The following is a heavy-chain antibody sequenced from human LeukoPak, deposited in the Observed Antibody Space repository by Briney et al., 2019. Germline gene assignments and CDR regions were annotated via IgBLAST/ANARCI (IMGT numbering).Heavy chain of an antibody. D-gene: IGHD2-15*01. CDR1: GYSFTSYW. CDR3: ARHSPGDGCFYSD. Sequence: NRGESLRISCKGSGYSFTSYWISWVRQMPGKGLEWMGRIDPRDSYTNYSPSFQGQVTISADKSISTAYLQWSSLKASDTAMYYCARHSPGDGCFYSDWGQGTLVTVSS. CDR2: IDPRDSYT. J-gene: IGHJ4*02. V-gene: IGHV5-10-1*01.